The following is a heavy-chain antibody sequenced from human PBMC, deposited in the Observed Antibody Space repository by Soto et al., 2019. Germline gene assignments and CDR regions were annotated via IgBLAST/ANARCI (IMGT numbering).Heavy chain of an antibody. D-gene: IGHD7-27*01. V-gene: IGHV4-34*01. J-gene: IGHJ4*02. CDR3: ARGGDSGEVSNFDY. CDR1: GGSFSGYY. Sequence: SETLSLTCAVYGGSFSGYYWSWIRQPPGKGLEWIGEINHSGSTNYNPSIKSRVTISVDTSKNQFSLKLSSVTAADTAVYYCARGGDSGEVSNFDYWGQGTLVTVSS. CDR2: INHSGST.